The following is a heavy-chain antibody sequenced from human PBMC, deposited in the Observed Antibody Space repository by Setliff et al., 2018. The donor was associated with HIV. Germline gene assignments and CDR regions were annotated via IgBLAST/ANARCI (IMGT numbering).Heavy chain of an antibody. CDR3: ARLGMTTVGIGDVFDI. Sequence: SETLSLTCAVSGGSISSSNWWSWVRQPPGKGLEWIGEIYHSGSTNYNPSLKSRVTISVDTSKNQFSLRVRSVTAADTAVYYCARLGMTTVGIGDVFDIWGQGAMVTVSS. CDR2: IYHSGST. D-gene: IGHD4-17*01. V-gene: IGHV4-4*02. CDR1: GGSISSSNW. J-gene: IGHJ3*02.